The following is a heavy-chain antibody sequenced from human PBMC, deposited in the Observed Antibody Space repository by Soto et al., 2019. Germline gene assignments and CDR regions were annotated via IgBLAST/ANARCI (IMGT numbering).Heavy chain of an antibody. CDR3: ARMVRGSKIDYYYYMDV. D-gene: IGHD3-10*01. CDR2: ISASNGDT. CDR1: GYTFTNHG. Sequence: QVELVQSGVEVKKPGASVKVSCKASGYTFTNHGLSWVRQAPGQGLEWMGWISASNGDTNYAQKLLGRVTVTTDTSTSTGYMELRSLKSEDTAVYYCARMVRGSKIDYYYYMDVWGKGTTVNVSS. V-gene: IGHV1-18*04. J-gene: IGHJ6*03.